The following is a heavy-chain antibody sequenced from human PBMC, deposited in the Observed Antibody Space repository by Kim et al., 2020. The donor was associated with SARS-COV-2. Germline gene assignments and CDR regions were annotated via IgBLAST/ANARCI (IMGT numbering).Heavy chain of an antibody. Sequence: ASVKVSCKASGYTFTSYGISWVRQAPGQGLEWMGWISAYNGNTNYAQKLQGRVTMTTDTSTSTAYMELRSLRSDDTAVYYCARGHVGQWLANYYYYGMDVWGQGTTVTVSS. CDR2: ISAYNGNT. D-gene: IGHD6-19*01. CDR1: GYTFTSYG. V-gene: IGHV1-18*01. CDR3: ARGHVGQWLANYYYYGMDV. J-gene: IGHJ6*02.